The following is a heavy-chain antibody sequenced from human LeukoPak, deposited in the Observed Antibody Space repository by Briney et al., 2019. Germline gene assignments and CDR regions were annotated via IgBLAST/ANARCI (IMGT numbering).Heavy chain of an antibody. CDR3: ARAGRIAVAGYYYYGMDV. CDR1: GFTVISNY. J-gene: IGHJ6*04. CDR2: IYSGGST. Sequence: PGGSLRPSCAASGFTVISNYMSWVRQPPAKGLEWVSVIYSGGSTYYADSVKGRFTISRDNSKNTLYLQMNSLRAEDTDVYYCARAGRIAVAGYYYYGMDVWGKGTTVTVSS. D-gene: IGHD6-19*01. V-gene: IGHV3-53*01.